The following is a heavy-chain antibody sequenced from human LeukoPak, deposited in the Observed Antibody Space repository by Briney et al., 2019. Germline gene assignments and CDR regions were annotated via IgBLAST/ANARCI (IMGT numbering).Heavy chain of an antibody. Sequence: GGSLRLSCAASGFTFSSNYMSWVRQAPGKGLEWVSVIYSGGGTDYADSVKGRFTISRDNSKNTLYLQMNSLRAEDTAVYYCARAVGVTAIHNAFDIWGQGTMVTVSS. CDR1: GFTFSSNY. J-gene: IGHJ3*02. CDR3: ARAVGVTAIHNAFDI. V-gene: IGHV3-66*02. D-gene: IGHD2-21*02. CDR2: IYSGGGT.